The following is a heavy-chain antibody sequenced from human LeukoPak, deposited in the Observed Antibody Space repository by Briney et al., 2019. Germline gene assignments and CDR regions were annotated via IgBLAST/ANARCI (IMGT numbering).Heavy chain of an antibody. Sequence: GGSLRLSCAASGFTFSSYAMHWVRQAPGKGLEYVSAISSNGGSTYYANSVKGRFTISRDNSKNTLYLQMGSLRAEDMAVYYCARGPGEKTATAYFDYWGQGTLVTVSS. CDR1: GFTFSSYA. CDR3: ARGPGEKTATAYFDY. J-gene: IGHJ4*02. CDR2: ISSNGGST. V-gene: IGHV3-64*01. D-gene: IGHD5-24*01.